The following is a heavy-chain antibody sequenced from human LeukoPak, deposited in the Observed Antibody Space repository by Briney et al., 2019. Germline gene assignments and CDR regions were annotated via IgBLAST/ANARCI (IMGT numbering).Heavy chain of an antibody. D-gene: IGHD1-26*01. CDR3: ARDRAPSGSYFFDY. J-gene: IGHJ4*02. Sequence: GGSLRLSCAASGFTFSSYEMNWVRQAPGKGLEWVPYISSSGSTIYYADSVKGRFTISRDNAKNSLYLQMNSLRAEDTAVYYCARDRAPSGSYFFDYWGQGTLVTVSS. V-gene: IGHV3-48*03. CDR1: GFTFSSYE. CDR2: ISSSGSTI.